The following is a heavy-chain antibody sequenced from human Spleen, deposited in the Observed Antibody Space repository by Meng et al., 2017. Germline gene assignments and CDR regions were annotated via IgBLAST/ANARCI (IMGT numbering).Heavy chain of an antibody. CDR3: ARAAPSSPPDY. CDR1: GGSFSGYY. Sequence: QVQLQESGPGLVRPPETLSLTCAVYGGSFSGYYWSWIRQPPGRGLEWIGEINHSGSTNYNPSLKSRVTISVDTSKNQFSLKLSSVTAADTAVYYCARAAPSSPPDYWGQGTLVTVSS. V-gene: IGHV4-34*01. J-gene: IGHJ4*02. D-gene: IGHD6-13*01. CDR2: INHSGST.